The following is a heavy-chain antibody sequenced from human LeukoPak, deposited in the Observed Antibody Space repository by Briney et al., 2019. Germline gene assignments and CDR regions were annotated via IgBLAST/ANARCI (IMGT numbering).Heavy chain of an antibody. CDR2: ISSSGSTI. V-gene: IGHV3-48*03. D-gene: IGHD3-22*01. J-gene: IGHJ3*02. CDR1: GFTFSSYD. CDR3: ARDITMIVVPDAFDI. Sequence: GGSLRLSCAASGFTFSSYDMNWVRQAPGKGLEWVSYISSSGSTIYYADSVKGRFTISRDNAKNSLYLQMNSLRAEDTAVYYCARDITMIVVPDAFDIWGQGTMVTVSS.